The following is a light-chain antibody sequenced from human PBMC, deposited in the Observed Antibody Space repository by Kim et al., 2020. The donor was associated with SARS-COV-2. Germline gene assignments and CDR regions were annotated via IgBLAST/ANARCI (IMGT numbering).Light chain of an antibody. CDR2: AAS. V-gene: IGKV1-39*01. J-gene: IGKJ1*01. CDR1: QSISSY. Sequence: DIQMTQSPSSLSASVGDRVTIPCRASQSISSYLNWYQQKPGKAPKLLIYAASSLQSGIPSRFSGSGSGTDFTLTISSLQPEDFATYYCQQSYSTPWTFGQGTKVDIK. CDR3: QQSYSTPWT.